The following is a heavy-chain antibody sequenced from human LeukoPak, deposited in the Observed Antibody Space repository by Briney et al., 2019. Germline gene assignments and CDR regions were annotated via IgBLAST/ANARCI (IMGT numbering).Heavy chain of an antibody. J-gene: IGHJ6*02. CDR3: ASKWFGEFPV. CDR2: IRSSSSYI. D-gene: IGHD3-10*01. CDR1: GFTFSSYS. Sequence: GGSLRLSCVASGFTFSSYSMNWVRQAPGRGLEWVSSIRSSSSYIYYADSVKGRFTISRDNAKNSLYLQMNSLRAEDTAVYYCASKWFGEFPVWGQGTTVTVSS. V-gene: IGHV3-21*01.